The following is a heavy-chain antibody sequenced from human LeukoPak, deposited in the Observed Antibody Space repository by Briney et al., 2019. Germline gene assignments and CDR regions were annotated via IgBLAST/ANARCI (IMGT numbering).Heavy chain of an antibody. CDR3: ARSGSSSWGSHFNWFDP. CDR2: IYSNGNT. V-gene: IGHV4-61*02. D-gene: IGHD6-13*01. J-gene: IGHJ5*02. Sequence: SETLSLTCTVSGGSISSGNHYWSWIRQPAGKRLEWIGRIYSNGNTNYNPSLKSRVAISVDTSKNQLSLNLSSVTAADTALYYCARSGSSSWGSHFNWFDPWGQGTLVTVSS. CDR1: GGSISSGNHY.